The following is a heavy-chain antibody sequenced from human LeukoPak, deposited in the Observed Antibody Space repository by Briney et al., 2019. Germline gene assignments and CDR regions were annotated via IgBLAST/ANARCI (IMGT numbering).Heavy chain of an antibody. J-gene: IGHJ4*02. CDR1: GDSVSSTSAA. V-gene: IGHV6-1*01. Sequence: SQTLSLTCAISGDSVSSTSAAWSWIRQSPSRGLEWLGRTYYRSKWYSDYADSVKSRITINPDTSQNQCSLQLNSVTPEDTAVYYCARVTMRLFDYWGQGTLVTVSS. CDR2: TYYRSKWYS. CDR3: ARVTMRLFDY.